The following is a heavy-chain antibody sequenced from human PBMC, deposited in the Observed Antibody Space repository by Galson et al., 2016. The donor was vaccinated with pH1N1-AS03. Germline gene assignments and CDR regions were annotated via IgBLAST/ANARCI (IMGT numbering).Heavy chain of an antibody. Sequence: CAASAFPLRNYALRWVRQAPGKGLEWVSTLGSGGDTHYADSVKGRFTISRDKSKNTMYLQMNSLRAEDTAIYYCTQGEGGGPDDDWGQGTLVTVSS. CDR1: AFPLRNYA. D-gene: IGHD3-16*01. J-gene: IGHJ4*02. CDR2: LGSGGDT. V-gene: IGHV3-23*01. CDR3: TQGEGGGPDDD.